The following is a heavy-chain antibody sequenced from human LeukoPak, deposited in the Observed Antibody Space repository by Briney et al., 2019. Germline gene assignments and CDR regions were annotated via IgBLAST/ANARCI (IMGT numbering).Heavy chain of an antibody. J-gene: IGHJ3*02. D-gene: IGHD5-12*01. CDR3: AREGRVATNAFDI. V-gene: IGHV4-30-4*01. Sequence: PSETLSLTCTVSGGSISSGDYYWSWIRQAEGKGLEWIGYIYYSGSTYYNRYLKSRITISVDTSNNQFSLKLSSVTAADTAVYYCAREGRVATNAFDIWGQGTMVTVSS. CDR1: GGSISSGDYY. CDR2: IYYSGST.